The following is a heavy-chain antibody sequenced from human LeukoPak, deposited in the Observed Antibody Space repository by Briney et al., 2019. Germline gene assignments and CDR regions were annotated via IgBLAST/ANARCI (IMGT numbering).Heavy chain of an antibody. CDR1: GDSISSSTYY. Sequence: SETLSLTCTVSGDSISSSTYYCGWIRQPPGKGLEWIGSVFPDGTTFYNSSLKSRITLSVDASKNQYFLQLRSVTAADTAVYYCARHTLVTAISTYNWFDPWGQGTLVTVSS. D-gene: IGHD2-21*02. CDR2: VFPDGTT. J-gene: IGHJ5*02. V-gene: IGHV4-39*01. CDR3: ARHTLVTAISTYNWFDP.